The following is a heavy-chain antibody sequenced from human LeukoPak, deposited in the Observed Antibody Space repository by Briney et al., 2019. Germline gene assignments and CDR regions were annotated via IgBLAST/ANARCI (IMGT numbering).Heavy chain of an antibody. CDR2: ISAYNGNT. Sequence: GASVKVSCKASGYTFTSYGISWVRQAPGQGLEWMGWISAYNGNTNYAQKLQGRVTMTTDTSTSTAYMELRSLRSDDTAVYYCARVVLGRGIAVGKMYYFDYWGQGTLVTVST. D-gene: IGHD6-19*01. J-gene: IGHJ4*02. V-gene: IGHV1-18*01. CDR1: GYTFTSYG. CDR3: ARVVLGRGIAVGKMYYFDY.